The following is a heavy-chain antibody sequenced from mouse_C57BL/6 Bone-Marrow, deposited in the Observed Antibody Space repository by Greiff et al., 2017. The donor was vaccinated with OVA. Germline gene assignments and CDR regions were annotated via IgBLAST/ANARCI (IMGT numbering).Heavy chain of an antibody. Sequence: VQLQQPGAELVKPGASVKESCKASGYTFTSYWMHWVKQRPGQGLEWIGRIHPSDSDTNYNQKFKGKATLTVDKSSSTAYMQLSSLTSEDSAVYYCAITLNYYGSSYYFDYWGQGTTLTVSS. CDR2: IHPSDSDT. V-gene: IGHV1-74*01. CDR3: AITLNYYGSSYYFDY. J-gene: IGHJ2*01. CDR1: GYTFTSYW. D-gene: IGHD1-1*01.